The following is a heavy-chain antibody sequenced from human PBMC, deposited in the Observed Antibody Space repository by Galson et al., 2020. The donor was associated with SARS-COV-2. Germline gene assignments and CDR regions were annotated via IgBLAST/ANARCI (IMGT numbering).Heavy chain of an antibody. D-gene: IGHD6-19*01. CDR3: ARVRRQWLVFDYFDY. CDR1: GGSISSYY. CDR2: IYYSGST. Sequence: SETLSLTCTVSGGSISSYYWSWIRQPPGKGLEWIGYIYYSGSTNYNPSLKSRVTISVDTSKNQFSLKLSSVTAADTAVYYCARVRRQWLVFDYFDYWGQRTLVTVSS. J-gene: IGHJ4*02. V-gene: IGHV4-59*01.